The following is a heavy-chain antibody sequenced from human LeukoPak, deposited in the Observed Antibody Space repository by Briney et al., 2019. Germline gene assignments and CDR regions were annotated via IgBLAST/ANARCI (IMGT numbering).Heavy chain of an antibody. CDR3: ARRRTVYPFDY. Sequence: SETLSLTCTVSGGSISSSSYYWGWIRQPPGKGLEWIGSIYYSASTYYNSSLKSRVTISVDTSKNQFSLKLSSVTAADTAVYYCARRRTVYPFDYWGQGTLVTVSS. CDR2: IYYSAST. V-gene: IGHV4-39*01. D-gene: IGHD2-2*02. CDR1: GGSISSSSYY. J-gene: IGHJ4*02.